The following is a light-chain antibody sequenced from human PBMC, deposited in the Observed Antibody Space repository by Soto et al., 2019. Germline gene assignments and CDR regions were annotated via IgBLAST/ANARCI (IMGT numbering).Light chain of an antibody. CDR3: QQYNLRWT. CDR1: QSVSSN. V-gene: IGKV3-15*01. Sequence: EIVMTQSPATLSVSPGERATLSCRASQSVSSNLAWYQHTPGQAPRLLIYGASTRATGIPARFSGSGSGTEFTLTSSSLQSEDFAVSFCQQYNLRWTVGQGTKVE. CDR2: GAS. J-gene: IGKJ1*01.